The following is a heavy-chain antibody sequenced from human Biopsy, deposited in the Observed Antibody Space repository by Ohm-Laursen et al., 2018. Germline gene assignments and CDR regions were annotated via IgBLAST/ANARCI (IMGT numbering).Heavy chain of an antibody. CDR2: INQSGST. CDR3: ARGSGYFKLDV. V-gene: IGHV4-34*01. CDR1: GGSYSGYF. D-gene: IGHD5-12*01. Sequence: GTLSLTCAVNGGSYSGYFWNWIRQPPGKGLEWIGEINQSGSTKYNPSLKRRANLSADSSNSQFTLRRTSATAADTAIYYCARGSGYFKLDVWSQGTTVTVSS. J-gene: IGHJ6*02.